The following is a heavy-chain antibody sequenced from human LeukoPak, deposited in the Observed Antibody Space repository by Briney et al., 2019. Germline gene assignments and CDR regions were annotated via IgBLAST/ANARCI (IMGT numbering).Heavy chain of an antibody. V-gene: IGHV4-30-2*01. J-gene: IGHJ3*02. CDR1: GGSISSGGYS. D-gene: IGHD1-14*01. Sequence: SETLSLTCAVSGGSISSGGYSWRWIRQPPGKGLEWIGYIYHSGSTYYNPSLKSRVTISVDRSKNQFSLKLSSVTAADTAVYYCARGSHTEAFDIWGQGAMVTVSS. CDR2: IYHSGST. CDR3: ARGSHTEAFDI.